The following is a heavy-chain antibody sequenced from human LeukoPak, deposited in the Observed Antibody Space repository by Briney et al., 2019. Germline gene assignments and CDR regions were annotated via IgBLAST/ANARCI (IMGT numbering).Heavy chain of an antibody. V-gene: IGHV1-46*01. J-gene: IGHJ3*02. CDR3: ARGYYYDSSGPDAFDI. CDR1: GYTFTSYY. CDR2: INPSGGST. Sequence: ASVTVSCKASGYTFTSYYMHWVRQAPGQGLEWMGIINPSGGSTSYAQKFQGRVTMTRDTSTSTVYMELSSLRSEDTAVYYCARGYYYDSSGPDAFDIWGQGTMVTASS. D-gene: IGHD3-22*01.